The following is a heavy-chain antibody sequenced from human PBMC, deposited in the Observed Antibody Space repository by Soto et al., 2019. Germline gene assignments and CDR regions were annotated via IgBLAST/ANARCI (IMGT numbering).Heavy chain of an antibody. CDR2: ISRSSTGI. Sequence: EVQLVESGGGLVQPAGSLRLSCAASGFTFSLYSMSWVRQAPGKGLEWVSYISRSSTGIHYADSVKGRFTISRDDATNSLHLQMNSLRDGDTAVYYCARAVTWGLDVWGQGTTVSISS. V-gene: IGHV3-48*02. D-gene: IGHD3-10*01. CDR1: GFTFSLYS. J-gene: IGHJ6*02. CDR3: ARAVTWGLDV.